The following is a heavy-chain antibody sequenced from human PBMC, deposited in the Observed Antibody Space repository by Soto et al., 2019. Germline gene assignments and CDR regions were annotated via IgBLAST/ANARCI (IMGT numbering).Heavy chain of an antibody. V-gene: IGHV4-31*02. J-gene: IGHJ5*02. Sequence: SLXXTVSGGSISSGGYYWSWIRQHPGKGLEWIGYIYYSGSTYYNPSLKSRVTISVDTSKNQFSLKLSSVTAADTAVYYCARGYTDWFDPWGQGTLVTVSS. CDR3: ARGYTDWFDP. CDR1: GGSISSGGYY. CDR2: IYYSGST. D-gene: IGHD1-26*01.